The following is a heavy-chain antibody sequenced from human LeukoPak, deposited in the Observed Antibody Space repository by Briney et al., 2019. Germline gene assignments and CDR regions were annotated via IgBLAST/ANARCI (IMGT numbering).Heavy chain of an antibody. CDR1: GGSTSSYY. D-gene: IGHD6-13*01. CDR2: IYYSGGT. Sequence: PSETLSLTCTVSGGSTSSYYWSWIRQPPGKGLEWIGYIYYSGGTNYNPSLKSRVTISVDTSKNQFSLILSSVTAADTAVYYCARVQYSSNYYIGWFDPWGQGTLVTVSS. CDR3: ARVQYSSNYYIGWFDP. J-gene: IGHJ5*02. V-gene: IGHV4-59*01.